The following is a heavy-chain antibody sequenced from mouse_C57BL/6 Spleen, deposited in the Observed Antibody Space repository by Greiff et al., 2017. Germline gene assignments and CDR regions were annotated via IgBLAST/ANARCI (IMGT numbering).Heavy chain of an antibody. CDR1: GYTFTSYW. D-gene: IGHD1-1*01. CDR3: ATGLRLYYFDY. Sequence: VQLQQPGAELVKPGASVKLSCKASGYTFTSYWMQWVKQRPGQGLEWIGEIDPSDSYTNYNQKFKGKATLTVDTSSSTAYMQLSSLTSEDSAVYYCATGLRLYYFDYWGQGTTLTVSS. J-gene: IGHJ2*01. CDR2: IDPSDSYT. V-gene: IGHV1-50*01.